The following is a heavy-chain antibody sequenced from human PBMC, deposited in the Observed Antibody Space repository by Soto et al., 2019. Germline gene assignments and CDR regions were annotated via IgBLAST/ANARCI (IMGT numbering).Heavy chain of an antibody. CDR2: IWYDGSNK. V-gene: IGHV3-33*01. D-gene: IGHD3-10*01. Sequence: GGSLRLSCAASGFTFSSYGMHWVRQAPGKGLEWVAVIWYDGSNKYYADSVKGRFTISRDNSKNTLYLQMNSLRAEDTAVYYCARNYYGSGSSFDYWGQGTLVTVSS. CDR3: ARNYYGSGSSFDY. CDR1: GFTFSSYG. J-gene: IGHJ4*02.